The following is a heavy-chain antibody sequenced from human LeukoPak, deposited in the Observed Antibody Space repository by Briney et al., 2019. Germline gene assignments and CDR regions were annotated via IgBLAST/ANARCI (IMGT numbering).Heavy chain of an antibody. CDR2: IYTSGST. J-gene: IGHJ4*02. CDR1: GFTVSSYY. Sequence: PGGSLKLSCAASGFTVSSYYMSWVRQAPGKGLEWVSVIYTSGSTYNAGSVKGRFTISRDNSKNALYLQMNSLRAEDAAVYDCGRDWGTRGYYYAYCGQGSLATV. V-gene: IGHV3-66*03. CDR3: GRDWGTRGYYYAY. D-gene: IGHD3-22*01.